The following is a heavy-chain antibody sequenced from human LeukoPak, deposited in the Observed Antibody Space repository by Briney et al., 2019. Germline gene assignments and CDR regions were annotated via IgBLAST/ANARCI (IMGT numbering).Heavy chain of an antibody. CDR3: AKEEAFMITFGGGGFDH. J-gene: IGHJ4*02. CDR2: ISGSGGST. Sequence: GGSLRLSCAASGFTFSSYAMSWVRQAPGKGLEWVSAISGSGGSTYYADSVKGRFTISRDNSKNTLYLQMNSLRAEDTAVYYCAKEEAFMITFGGGGFDHWGQGTLVTVSS. CDR1: GFTFSSYA. V-gene: IGHV3-23*01. D-gene: IGHD3-16*01.